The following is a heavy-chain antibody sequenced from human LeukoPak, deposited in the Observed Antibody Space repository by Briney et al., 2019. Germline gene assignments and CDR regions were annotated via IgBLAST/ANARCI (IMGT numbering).Heavy chain of an antibody. V-gene: IGHV3-23*01. D-gene: IGHD1-26*01. CDR3: AKDKEGSGSYPYFDY. CDR1: GFTFSSYA. J-gene: IGHJ4*02. Sequence: GGSLRLSCAASGFTFSSYAMSWVRQAPGKGREWVSAISGSGGSTYYADSVKGRFTISRDNSKNTLYLQMNSLRAEDTAVYYCAKDKEGSGSYPYFDYWGQGTLVTVSS. CDR2: ISGSGGST.